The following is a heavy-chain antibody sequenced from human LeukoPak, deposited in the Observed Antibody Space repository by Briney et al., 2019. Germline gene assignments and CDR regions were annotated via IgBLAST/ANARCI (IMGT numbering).Heavy chain of an antibody. CDR3: AHGTMYQLDY. CDR1: GFTFSSYG. D-gene: IGHD2-2*01. J-gene: IGHJ4*02. V-gene: IGHV3-30*03. Sequence: GRSLRLSCAASGFTFSSYGMHWVRQAPGKGLEWVAVISYDGSNKYYADSVKGRFTISRDNSKNTLYLQMNSLRAEDTAVYYCAHGTMYQLDYWGQGTLVTVSS. CDR2: ISYDGSNK.